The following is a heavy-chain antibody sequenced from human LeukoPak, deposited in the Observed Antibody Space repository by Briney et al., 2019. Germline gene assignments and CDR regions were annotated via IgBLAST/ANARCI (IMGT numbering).Heavy chain of an antibody. CDR2: IIPIFGTA. CDR1: GGTFSSYA. J-gene: IGHJ4*02. CDR3: ERPGGSGYCTGGYFDY. V-gene: IGHV1-69*13. D-gene: IGHD3-3*01. Sequence: GASAKVSCKASGGTFSSYAISWVRQAPGQGLEWMGGIIPIFGTANYAQKFQGRVTITADESTSTAYMELSSLRSEDTAVYYCERPGGSGYCTGGYFDYWGQGTLVTVSS.